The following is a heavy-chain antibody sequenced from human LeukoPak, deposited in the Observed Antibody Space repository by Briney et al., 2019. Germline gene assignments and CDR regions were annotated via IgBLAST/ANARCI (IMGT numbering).Heavy chain of an antibody. D-gene: IGHD5-12*01. CDR2: INAANDNT. CDR1: GYTFTSYA. J-gene: IGHJ2*01. CDR3: ARDSGTRHLYFDL. Sequence: EASVKVSCKASGYTFTSYAMHWVRQAPGQRLEWMGWINAANDNTKYSQKFQGRVTITRDTSASTAYMELSSLRSEDTAVYYCARDSGTRHLYFDLWGRGTLDTVSS. V-gene: IGHV1-3*01.